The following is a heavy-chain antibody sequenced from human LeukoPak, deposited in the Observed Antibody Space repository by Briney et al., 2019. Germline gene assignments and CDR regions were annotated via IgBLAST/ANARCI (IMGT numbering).Heavy chain of an antibody. CDR2: IYSGGST. J-gene: IGHJ4*02. Sequence: GGSLRLSCAASGFTVSSNYMSWVRQAPGKGLEWVSVIYSGGSTYYADSVKGRFTISRHNSKNTLYLQMNSLRAEGTAVYYCAKAPDYYDSSGFDYWGQGTLVTVSS. D-gene: IGHD3-22*01. V-gene: IGHV3-53*04. CDR3: AKAPDYYDSSGFDY. CDR1: GFTVSSNY.